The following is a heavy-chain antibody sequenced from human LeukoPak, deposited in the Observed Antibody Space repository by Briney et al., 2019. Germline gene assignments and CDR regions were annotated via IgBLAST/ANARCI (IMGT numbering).Heavy chain of an antibody. CDR3: ARGGNYDILTGYIFDY. J-gene: IGHJ4*02. V-gene: IGHV3-7*03. D-gene: IGHD3-9*01. CDR2: IKHDGGDK. CDR1: GFTFSNYN. Sequence: GGSLRLSCAASGFTFSNYNMNWVRQAPGKGLEWVANIKHDGGDKHYVDSVKGRFTIARDSAKNSLNLQMNSLRAEDTAVYYCARGGNYDILTGYIFDYWGQGTLVTVSS.